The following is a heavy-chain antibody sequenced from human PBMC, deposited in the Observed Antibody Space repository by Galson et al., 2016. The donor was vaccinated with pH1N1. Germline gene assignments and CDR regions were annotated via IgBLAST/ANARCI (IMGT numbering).Heavy chain of an antibody. V-gene: IGHV1-18*01. Sequence: SVKVSCKASGYTFTNYGITWVRQAPGQGLEWMAWMSAYNGNTNYAQKFQGRVTMATDTSTNTAYMELRNLTSDDTAGYDFARDVRISLWLPDFWGQGTLVTVSS. CDR2: MSAYNGNT. D-gene: IGHD5-18*01. J-gene: IGHJ4*02. CDR3: ARDVRISLWLPDF. CDR1: GYTFTNYG.